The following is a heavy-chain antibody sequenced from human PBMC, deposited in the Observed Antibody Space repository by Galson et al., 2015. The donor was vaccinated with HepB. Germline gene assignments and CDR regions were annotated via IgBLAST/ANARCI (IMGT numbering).Heavy chain of an antibody. CDR2: ISYDGSNK. D-gene: IGHD4-11*01. J-gene: IGHJ4*02. CDR1: GLTFSSYG. Sequence: SLRLSCAASGLTFSSYGMHWVRQAPGKGLEWVAVISYDGSNKYYADSVKGRFTISRDNSKNTLYLQMNSLRAEDTAVYYCARVRRSYSLNAFDYWGQGTLVTVSS. CDR3: ARVRRSYSLNAFDY. V-gene: IGHV3-30*03.